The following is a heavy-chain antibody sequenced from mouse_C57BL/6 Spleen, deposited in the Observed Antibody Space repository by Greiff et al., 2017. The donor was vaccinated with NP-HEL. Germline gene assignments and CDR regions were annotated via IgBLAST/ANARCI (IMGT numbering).Heavy chain of an antibody. CDR3: ARGADYFDY. V-gene: IGHV1-55*01. Sequence: QVQLKESGAELVKPGASVKMSCKASGYTFTSYWITWVKQRPGQGLEWIGDIYPGSGSTNYNEKFKSKATLTVDTSSSTAYMQLSSLTSEDSVVYYCARGADYFDYWGQGTTLTVSS. CDR1: GYTFTSYW. CDR2: IYPGSGST. J-gene: IGHJ2*01.